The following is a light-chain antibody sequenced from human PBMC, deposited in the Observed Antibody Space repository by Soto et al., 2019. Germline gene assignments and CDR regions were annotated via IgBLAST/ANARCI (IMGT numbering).Light chain of an antibody. Sequence: LVLTQSPGTLSLSPGERPTLTCRASQSVSSNYLAWYQQKPGQAPRLLIYGASSKATGIPDRFSGSGSGTDFALTISRLEPEDFSLYYCQQYSSSPPLTFGGGTKVEI. CDR3: QQYSSSPPLT. J-gene: IGKJ4*01. V-gene: IGKV3-20*01. CDR1: QSVSSNY. CDR2: GAS.